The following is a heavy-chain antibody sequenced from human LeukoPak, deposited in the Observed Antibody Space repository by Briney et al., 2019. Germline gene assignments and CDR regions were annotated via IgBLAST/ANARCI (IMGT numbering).Heavy chain of an antibody. CDR1: GDSINSRSYY. CDR2: IYHSEST. D-gene: IGHD2-2*01. J-gene: IGHJ6*03. V-gene: IGHV4-39*07. Sequence: SETLSLTCAVSGDSINSRSYYWAWIRQPPGKGLEWIGSIYHSESTYYNPSLKSRVTISLDTSKNQFSLRLSSLTAADTAVYYCARGLCSSTSCTYYYYMDAWGKGTTVTVSS. CDR3: ARGLCSSTSCTYYYYMDA.